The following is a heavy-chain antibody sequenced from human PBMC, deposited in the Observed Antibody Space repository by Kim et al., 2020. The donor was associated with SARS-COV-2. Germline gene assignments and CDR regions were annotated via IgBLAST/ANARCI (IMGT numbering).Heavy chain of an antibody. J-gene: IGHJ3*02. Sequence: GIANYAQKFQGRVTITADKSTSTAYMELSSLRSEDTAVYYCARGPVAFDIWGQGTMVTVSS. CDR3: ARGPVAFDI. CDR2: GIA. V-gene: IGHV1-69*04.